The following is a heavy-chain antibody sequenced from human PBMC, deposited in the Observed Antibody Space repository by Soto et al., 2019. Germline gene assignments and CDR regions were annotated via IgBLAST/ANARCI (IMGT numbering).Heavy chain of an antibody. CDR3: ARVFCSSTSCHSYFDY. Sequence: QVQLQQWGAGLLKPSETLSLTCAVYGGSFTGYYWSWIRQPPGKGLEWIGEIIHGGNTNYNPSLNSRVTISLDTSKNKFSLKLSSVTAADTAVYHCARVFCSSTSCHSYFDYWGQGTQVTVS. CDR2: IIHGGNT. CDR1: GGSFTGYY. J-gene: IGHJ4*02. D-gene: IGHD2-2*01. V-gene: IGHV4-34*12.